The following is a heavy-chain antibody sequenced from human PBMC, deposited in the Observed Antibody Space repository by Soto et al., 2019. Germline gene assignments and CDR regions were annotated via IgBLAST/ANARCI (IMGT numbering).Heavy chain of an antibody. D-gene: IGHD6-19*01. J-gene: IGHJ4*02. V-gene: IGHV3-66*01. CDR2: LYSGGST. CDR1: GFTVSSNY. Sequence: EVQLVESGGGLVRPGGSLRLSCEASGFTVSSNYMNWVRQAPGKGLEWLSVLYSGGSTYYADSVKGRFTISRDNSKNTLYLLMGSLRAEDTAVYYCAREIASGWNACDQWGQGTLVTVSS. CDR3: AREIASGWNACDQ.